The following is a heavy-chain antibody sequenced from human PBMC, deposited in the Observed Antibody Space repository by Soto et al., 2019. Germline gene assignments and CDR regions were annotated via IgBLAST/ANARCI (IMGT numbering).Heavy chain of an antibody. J-gene: IGHJ6*02. CDR2: FSYSGST. Sequence: SETLSHTCTVSGGSLSSGPYSWGCIRQPPEKGLEWIGTFSYSGSTYYNPSLESRVTISVDTSKNQFSLKVSSVTAADTAMYYCARLGGYCSTTTCYGYYAMDVWGQGTTVT. D-gene: IGHD2-2*01. CDR3: ARLGGYCSTTTCYGYYAMDV. V-gene: IGHV4-39*01. CDR1: GGSLSSGPYS.